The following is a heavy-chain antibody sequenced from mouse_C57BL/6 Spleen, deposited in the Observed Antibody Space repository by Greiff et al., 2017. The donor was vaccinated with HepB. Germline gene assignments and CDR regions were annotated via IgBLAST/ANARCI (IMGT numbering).Heavy chain of an antibody. CDR2: IDPSDSYT. Sequence: QVQLQQPGAELVMPGASVKLSCKASGYTFTSYWMHWVKQRPGQGLEWIGEIDPSDSYTNYNQKFKGKSTLTVDKSSSTAYMQLSSLTSEDSAVYYCARKGKYWDFDYWGQGTTLTVSS. D-gene: IGHD2-1*01. V-gene: IGHV1-69*01. CDR3: ARKGKYWDFDY. CDR1: GYTFTSYW. J-gene: IGHJ2*01.